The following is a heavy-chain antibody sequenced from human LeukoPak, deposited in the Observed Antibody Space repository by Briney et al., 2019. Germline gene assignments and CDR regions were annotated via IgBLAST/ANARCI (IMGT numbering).Heavy chain of an antibody. V-gene: IGHV3-9*01. J-gene: IGHJ5*02. CDR3: ASYHFVATFDP. Sequence: GGSLRLSCAASGFTFDDYAMHWVRQAPGKGLEWVSIISWNSGSIGYADSVKGRFTISRDNAKSSLYLQMNSLRAEDTAVYYCASYHFVATFDPWGDGTLVTVSS. CDR1: GFTFDDYA. CDR2: ISWNSGSI. D-gene: IGHD3-3*01.